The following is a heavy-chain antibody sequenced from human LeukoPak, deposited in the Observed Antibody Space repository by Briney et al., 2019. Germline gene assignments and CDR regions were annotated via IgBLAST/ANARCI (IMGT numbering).Heavy chain of an antibody. CDR3: ATGSGHYYDR. CDR2: VHDDGDTK. V-gene: IGHV3-30*02. D-gene: IGHD3-3*01. J-gene: IGHJ4*02. Sequence: GGSLRLSCTTSGFTFSGYYMHWVRQAPGKGLEWVAVVHDDGDTKYYVDSVKGRFTISRDNSKNTLYLQMSTLRDEDTAIYYCATGSGHYYDRWGQGTLVTVSS. CDR1: GFTFSGYY.